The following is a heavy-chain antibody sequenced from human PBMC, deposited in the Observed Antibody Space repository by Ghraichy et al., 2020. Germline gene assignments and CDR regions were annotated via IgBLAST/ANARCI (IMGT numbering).Heavy chain of an antibody. D-gene: IGHD2-2*01. CDR2: IYYSGST. CDR3: ARGVRDIVVVPAALKGPYHWFDP. V-gene: IGHV4-31*03. Sequence: LRLSCTVSGGSISSGGYYWSWIRQHPGKGLEWIGYIYYSGSTYYNPSLKSRVTISVDTSKNQFSLKLSSVTAADTAVYYCARGVRDIVVVPAALKGPYHWFDPWGQGTLVTVSS. CDR1: GGSISSGGYY. J-gene: IGHJ5*02.